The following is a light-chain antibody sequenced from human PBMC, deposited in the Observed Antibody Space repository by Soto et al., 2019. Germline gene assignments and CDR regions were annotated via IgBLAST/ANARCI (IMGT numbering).Light chain of an antibody. Sequence: QSVLTQPPSVSAAPGQRVTISCSGSSSNIGNNYVSWYQHLPGTAPKLLIYDNSQRPSGIPDRFSGSKSGTSATLGITGLQTGDEADYYCGTWHSSLSAVVFGGGTKVTVL. CDR2: DNS. CDR1: SSNIGNNY. J-gene: IGLJ2*01. CDR3: GTWHSSLSAVV. V-gene: IGLV1-51*01.